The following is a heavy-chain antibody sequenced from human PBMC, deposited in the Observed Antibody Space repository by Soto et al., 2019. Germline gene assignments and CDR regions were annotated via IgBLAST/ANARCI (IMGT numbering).Heavy chain of an antibody. Sequence: QVQLQQWGAGLLKPSETLSLTCAVYGGSFSGYYWSWIRQPPGKGLEWIGEINHSGSTNYNPSLKSRVTISVDTYKNQVSLKLSSVTAADTAVYYCARGRIQLSYWGQGTLVTVSS. J-gene: IGHJ4*02. CDR1: GGSFSGYY. CDR3: ARGRIQLSY. D-gene: IGHD5-18*01. V-gene: IGHV4-34*01. CDR2: INHSGST.